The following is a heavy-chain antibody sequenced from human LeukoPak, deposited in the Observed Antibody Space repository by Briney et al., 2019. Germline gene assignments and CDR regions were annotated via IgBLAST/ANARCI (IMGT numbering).Heavy chain of an antibody. Sequence: PGGSLRLSCAASGFTVSSNYMSWVRQAPGKGLEWVSVIYSGGSTYYADSVKGRFTISRDNSKNTLYLQMHSLRAEDTAVYYCASPSSGQSFDIWGQGTVVTVSS. J-gene: IGHJ3*02. CDR1: GFTVSSNY. V-gene: IGHV3-53*01. CDR2: IYSGGST. CDR3: ASPSSGQSFDI. D-gene: IGHD6-19*01.